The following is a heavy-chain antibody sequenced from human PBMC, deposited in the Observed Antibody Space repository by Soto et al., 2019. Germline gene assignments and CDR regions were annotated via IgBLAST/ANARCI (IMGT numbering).Heavy chain of an antibody. V-gene: IGHV4-34*01. J-gene: IGHJ5*02. CDR2: INHSGST. Sequence: LETLPLTCAFYGGSFSGYYWIWIRQPPGKGLEWIGEINHSGSTNYNPSLKSRVTISVDTSKNQFSLKLSSVTAADTAVYYCARVVVVVAATFNWFDPWGQGTLVTVSS. D-gene: IGHD2-15*01. CDR1: GGSFSGYY. CDR3: ARVVVVVAATFNWFDP.